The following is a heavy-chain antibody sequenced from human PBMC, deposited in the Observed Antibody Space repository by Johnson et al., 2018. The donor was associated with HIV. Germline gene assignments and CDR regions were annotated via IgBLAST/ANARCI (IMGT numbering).Heavy chain of an antibody. Sequence: QVQLVESGGGVVQPGRSLRLSCAASGFTFSSYAMHWVRQAPGKGLEWVSVIHSVDTTYYADSVKGRFTISRDNSKNMVYLRMNSLGTEDTAVYYCAGGSDFWSGQQGAFDVWGQGTMVTVSS. CDR1: GFTFSSYA. V-gene: IGHV3-NL1*01. CDR3: AGGSDFWSGQQGAFDV. CDR2: IHSVDTT. J-gene: IGHJ3*01. D-gene: IGHD3-3*01.